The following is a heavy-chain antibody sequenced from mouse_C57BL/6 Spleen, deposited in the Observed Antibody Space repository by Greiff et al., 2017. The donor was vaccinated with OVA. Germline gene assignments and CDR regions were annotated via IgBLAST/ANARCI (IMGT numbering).Heavy chain of an antibody. CDR2: IYPRDGST. CDR3: ARDDGYLYYYAMDY. D-gene: IGHD2-3*01. V-gene: IGHV1-85*01. Sequence: QVQLQQSGPELVKPGASVKLSCKASGYTFTSYDINWVKQRPGQGLEWIGWIYPRDGSTKYKEKFKGKATLTVDTSSSTAYMELHSLTSEDSAVYFCARDDGYLYYYAMDYWGQGTAVTVSS. J-gene: IGHJ4*01. CDR1: GYTFTSYD.